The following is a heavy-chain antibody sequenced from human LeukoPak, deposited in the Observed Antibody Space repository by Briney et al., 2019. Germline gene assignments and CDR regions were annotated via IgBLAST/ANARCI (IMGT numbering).Heavy chain of an antibody. CDR1: GGSISSSSYY. CDR3: ARHVGDFWSGYAAINWFDP. V-gene: IGHV4-39*01. J-gene: IGHJ5*02. D-gene: IGHD3-3*01. Sequence: SGTLSLTCTVSGGSISSSSYYWGWIRQPPGKGLEWIRSIYYSGSTYYNPSLKSRVTISVDTSKNQFSLKLSSVTAADTAVYYCARHVGDFWSGYAAINWFDPWGQGTLVTVSS. CDR2: IYYSGST.